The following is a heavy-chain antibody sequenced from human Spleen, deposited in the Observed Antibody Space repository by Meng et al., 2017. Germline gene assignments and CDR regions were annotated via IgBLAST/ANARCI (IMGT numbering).Heavy chain of an antibody. Sequence: QVQLVQSGAEVKKPGASVRISCKASGYTFTTYTIQWARQAPGQSLEWMGWVIAGSGQTKYSQKLQGRVAITRDTSASTVYMDLSSLISEDTAVYYCARDPTGVGYFDYWGHGSLVTVSS. D-gene: IGHD3-22*01. CDR1: GYTFTTYT. CDR2: VIAGSGQT. CDR3: ARDPTGVGYFDY. J-gene: IGHJ4*01. V-gene: IGHV1-3*01.